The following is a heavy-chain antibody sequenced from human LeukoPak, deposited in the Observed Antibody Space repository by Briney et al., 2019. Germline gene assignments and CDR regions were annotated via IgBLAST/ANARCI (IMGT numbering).Heavy chain of an antibody. D-gene: IGHD1-26*01. CDR1: GFSLGDHG. CDR2: SKSEGTTT. V-gene: IGHV3-48*03. Sequence: QPGGSLRLSCVASGFSLGDHGMSWVRQAPGEGLVWISYSKSEGTTTSYADSVKGRFTTSRDNAKNSLYLQMDSLAIEDTAIYFCVRKPLGAGPIYDFFDFWGQGILVTVSS. J-gene: IGHJ4*02. CDR3: VRKPLGAGPIYDFFDF.